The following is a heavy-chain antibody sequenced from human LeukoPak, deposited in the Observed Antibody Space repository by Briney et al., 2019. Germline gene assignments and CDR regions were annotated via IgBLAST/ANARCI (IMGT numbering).Heavy chain of an antibody. V-gene: IGHV4-61*01. CDR3: AREGAYSYGYGY. J-gene: IGHJ4*02. D-gene: IGHD5-18*01. Sequence: SETLSLTCTVSGGSISSGSYYWSWIRQPPGKGLEWIGYIYYSGSTNYNPSLKSRVTISVDTSKNQFSLKLSSVTAADTAVYYCAREGAYSYGYGYWGQGTLVTVSS. CDR2: IYYSGST. CDR1: GGSISSGSYY.